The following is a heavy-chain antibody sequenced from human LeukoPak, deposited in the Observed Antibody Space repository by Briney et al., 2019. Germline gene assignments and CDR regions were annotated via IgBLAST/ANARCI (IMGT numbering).Heavy chain of an antibody. V-gene: IGHV4-39*01. Sequence: ASETLSLTCTVSGGSIIGSTSYWGWIRQPPGKGLDWIGIINYSGSTYYNPSLRSRATISVDTSKNQFSLKLNSVTASDTAVYYCARGYDYWGQGTLVTVSS. CDR1: GGSIIGSTSY. D-gene: IGHD3-22*01. CDR2: INYSGST. CDR3: ARGYDY. J-gene: IGHJ4*02.